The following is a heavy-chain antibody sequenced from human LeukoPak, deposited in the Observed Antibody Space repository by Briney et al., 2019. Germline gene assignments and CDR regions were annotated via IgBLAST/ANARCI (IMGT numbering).Heavy chain of an antibody. D-gene: IGHD3-10*01. CDR2: IYSGGST. CDR3: ARGGGVRGVTDYYYYMDV. V-gene: IGHV3-53*01. Sequence: PGGSLRLSCAASGFTFSSYSMSWVRQAPGKGLEWVSVIYSGGSTYYADSVKGRFTISRDNSKNTLYLQMNSLRAEDTAVYYCARGGGVRGVTDYYYYMDVWGKGTTVTVSS. J-gene: IGHJ6*03. CDR1: GFTFSSYS.